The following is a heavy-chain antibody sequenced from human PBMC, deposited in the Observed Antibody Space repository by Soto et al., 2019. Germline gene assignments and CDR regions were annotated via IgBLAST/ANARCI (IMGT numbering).Heavy chain of an antibody. CDR3: AKTMGDCSGGRCYGAYAMDV. CDR1: GGSISSGDYY. J-gene: IGHJ6*02. V-gene: IGHV3-23*01. Sequence: ETLSLTCTVSGGSISSGDYYWSWIRQPPGKGLEWVSTISASGTSTYYADSVRGRFTISGDNPKNMLYLQMNSMRAEDTAIYYCAKTMGDCSGGRCYGAYAMDVWGQGTTVTLSS. CDR2: ISASGTST. D-gene: IGHD2-15*01.